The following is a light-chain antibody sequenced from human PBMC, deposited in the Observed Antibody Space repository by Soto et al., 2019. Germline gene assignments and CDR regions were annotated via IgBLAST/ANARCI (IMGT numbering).Light chain of an antibody. CDR2: DAS. Sequence: EVVLTQSPGTLSLSPGERATLSCRASQSLSTNLAWYQQNPGQAPRLLIYDASSRATGIPDRFSGSGSGTDFTLTISRLEPEDVAVYYCQQYYSIPFTFGQGTKLEI. J-gene: IGKJ2*01. CDR3: QQYYSIPFT. CDR1: QSLSTN. V-gene: IGKV3-20*01.